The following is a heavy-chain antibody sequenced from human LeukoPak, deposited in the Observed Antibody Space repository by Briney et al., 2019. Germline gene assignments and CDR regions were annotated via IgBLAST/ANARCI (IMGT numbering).Heavy chain of an antibody. CDR2: IYYSGST. J-gene: IGHJ3*02. V-gene: IGHV4-30-4*01. CDR3: ASTQNYDYVWGSYRKNAFDI. CDR1: GGSISSGDYY. D-gene: IGHD3-16*02. Sequence: PSETLSLTCTVSGGSISSGDYYWSWIRQPPGKGLEWIGYIYYSGSTYYNPSLKSRVTISVDTSKNQFSLKLSSVTAADTAVYYCASTQNYDYVWGSYRKNAFDIWGQGTMVTVSS.